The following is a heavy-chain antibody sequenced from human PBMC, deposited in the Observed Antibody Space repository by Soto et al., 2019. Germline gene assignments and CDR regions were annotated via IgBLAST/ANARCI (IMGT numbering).Heavy chain of an antibody. J-gene: IGHJ6*04. CDR3: PPYIFLRYCRSSSYYHLLAHLAA. D-gene: IGHD2-2*01. V-gene: IGHV3-23*01. CDR2: ISGSGGST. CDR1: GFTFSSYA. Sequence: GVLRLSCAASGFTFSSYAMSWVRQAPGKGLEWVSAISGSGGSTYYADSVKGRFTISRDNSKNTLYLQMNSLRAEDTAVYYWPPYIFLRYCRSSSYYHLLAHLAAWAKGPSVTFPP.